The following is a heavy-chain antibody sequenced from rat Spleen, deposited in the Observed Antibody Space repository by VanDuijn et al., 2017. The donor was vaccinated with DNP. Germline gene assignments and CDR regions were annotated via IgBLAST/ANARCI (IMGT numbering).Heavy chain of an antibody. Sequence: EVQLVESGGGPVLPGRSLKLSCVVSGFTFSDYYMAWVRQVPNKGLEWVAAISYEGSSTYYGDSVKGRFTISRDNAKTTLYLQMNSLRSEATATYYCARGVYYYSATYWYFDFWGPGTMVTVSS. D-gene: IGHD1-1*01. CDR3: ARGVYYYSATYWYFDF. CDR2: ISYEGSST. CDR1: GFTFSDYY. J-gene: IGHJ1*01. V-gene: IGHV5-22*01.